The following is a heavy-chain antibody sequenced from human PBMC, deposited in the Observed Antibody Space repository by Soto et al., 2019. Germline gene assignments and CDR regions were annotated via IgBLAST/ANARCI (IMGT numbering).Heavy chain of an antibody. CDR3: ASYDYDSSGYSYFQQ. CDR1: GYTFTFYY. J-gene: IGHJ1*01. CDR2: INFSDGST. V-gene: IGHV1-46*01. D-gene: IGHD3-22*01. Sequence: ASVKVSCKASGYTFTFYYIHCVRQAPGQGLEWMGIINFSDGSTSYAQKFQGRVTMTRDTSTSAVYMELSSLRSEDTAVYYCASYDYDSSGYSYFQQWGQGTPVTVSS.